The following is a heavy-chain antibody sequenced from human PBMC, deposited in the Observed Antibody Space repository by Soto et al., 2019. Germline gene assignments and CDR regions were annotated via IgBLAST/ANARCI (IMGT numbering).Heavy chain of an antibody. J-gene: IGHJ5*02. D-gene: IGHD2-2*01. CDR3: ARDLGYCRSGTCYREWFDP. Sequence: QVQLVQSGAEVKKPGASVKVSGKASGYTFTTHGISWVRQAPGQGLEWMGWVSGDNGHRNYAQSLQGRVTMTTDTSTNTAYMELRSLRSDDTAVYYCARDLGYCRSGTCYREWFDPWGQGTLVTVSS. V-gene: IGHV1-18*01. CDR2: VSGDNGHR. CDR1: GYTFTTHG.